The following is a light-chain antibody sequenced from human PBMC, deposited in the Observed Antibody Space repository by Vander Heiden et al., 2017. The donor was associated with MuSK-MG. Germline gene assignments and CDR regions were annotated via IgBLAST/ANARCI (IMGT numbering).Light chain of an antibody. J-gene: IGKJ1*01. V-gene: IGKV1-5*03. CDR1: QSITTW. CDR2: KAS. Sequence: IQLTQSPSTLSASGGDRVNITCRASQSITTWLAWYQQKLGKAPKLLIYKASTLESGVPSRFSGSGSGTEFTLTISSLQPDDFAVYYCQQYLSYPWTFGQGTKVEIK. CDR3: QQYLSYPWT.